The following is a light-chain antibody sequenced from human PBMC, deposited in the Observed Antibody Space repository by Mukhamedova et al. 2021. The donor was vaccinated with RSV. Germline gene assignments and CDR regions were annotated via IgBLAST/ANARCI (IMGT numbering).Light chain of an antibody. CDR2: KTS. J-gene: IGKJ1*01. Sequence: WYQRRVHGKDPKLLIYKTSSLESGVPPRFSGSGSGTEFTLAISSLQPDDSATYYCQQYAVYATFGQGTKVEIK. CDR3: QQYAVYAT. V-gene: IGKV1-5*03.